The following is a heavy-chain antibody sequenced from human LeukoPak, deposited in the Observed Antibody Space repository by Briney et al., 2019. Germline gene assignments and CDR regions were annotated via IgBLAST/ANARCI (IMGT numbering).Heavy chain of an antibody. D-gene: IGHD3-3*01. CDR3: AKDARITIFGVVTHFDY. Sequence: PGGSLRLSCAASGFTFSSYGMHWVRKAPGKGQEWVAVISYDGSNKYYADSVKGRFTISRDNSKNTLYLQMNSLRAEDTAVYYCAKDARITIFGVVTHFDYWGQGTLVTVSS. CDR1: GFTFSSYG. J-gene: IGHJ4*02. V-gene: IGHV3-30*18. CDR2: ISYDGSNK.